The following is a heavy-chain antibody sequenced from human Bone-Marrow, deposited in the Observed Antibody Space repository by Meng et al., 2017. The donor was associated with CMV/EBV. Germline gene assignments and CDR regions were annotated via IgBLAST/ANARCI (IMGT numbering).Heavy chain of an antibody. CDR1: GGPFNTYS. D-gene: IGHD2-15*01. V-gene: IGHV1-69*08. CDR3: ARSSLPLGYCSGGGCYFDLDY. CDR2: IFPILSTA. Sequence: SVNLSCKASGGPFNTYSISWVRQAPGQGLEWMGRIFPILSTADYAQKFQGRVTITADKSTATAYMEVSSLRSEDTAVYYCARSSLPLGYCSGGGCYFDLDYWGQGTLVTVSS. J-gene: IGHJ4*02.